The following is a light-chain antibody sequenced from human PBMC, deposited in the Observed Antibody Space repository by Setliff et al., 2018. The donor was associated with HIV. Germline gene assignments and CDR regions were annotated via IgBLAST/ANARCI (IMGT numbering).Light chain of an antibody. J-gene: IGLJ1*01. V-gene: IGLV2-11*01. CDR2: DVT. CDR3: SSYTSSNTFYV. CDR1: NSDVGLYNF. Sequence: QSALTQPRSVSGSPGQSVTISCTGTNSDVGLYNFVSWYQHHPGKAPKLIIYDVTKRPSGVPDRFSGSKSGNTASLTISGLQAEDEADYYCSSYTSSNTFYVFGTGTKVTVL.